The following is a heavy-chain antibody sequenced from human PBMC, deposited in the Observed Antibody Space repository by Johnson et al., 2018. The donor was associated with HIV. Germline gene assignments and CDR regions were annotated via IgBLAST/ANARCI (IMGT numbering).Heavy chain of an antibody. D-gene: IGHD3-10*01. CDR1: GFTFSSNW. Sequence: VQLVESGGGLVQPGGSLRLSCTASGFTFSSNWMNWVRQAPGKGLEWVANIKEDGSEKYYVDSVRGRFTISRDNAKNSLYLQMNSLRAEDTAVYYCARPIARGASDIGGQGTMVTVSS. J-gene: IGHJ3*02. V-gene: IGHV3-7*05. CDR2: IKEDGSEK. CDR3: ARPIARGASDI.